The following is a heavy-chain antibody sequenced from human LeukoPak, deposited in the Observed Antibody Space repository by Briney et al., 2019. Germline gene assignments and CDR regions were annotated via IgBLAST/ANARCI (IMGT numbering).Heavy chain of an antibody. J-gene: IGHJ5*02. V-gene: IGHV1-69*13. CDR2: IIPIFGTA. CDR3: ARDFRLRVRDNWFDP. D-gene: IGHD5-12*01. Sequence: ASVKVSCKASGYTFTSYGISWVRQAPGQGLEWMGGIIPIFGTANYAQKFQGRVTITADESTSTAYMELSSLRSEDTAVYYCARDFRLRVRDNWFDPWGQGTLVTVSS. CDR1: GYTFTSYG.